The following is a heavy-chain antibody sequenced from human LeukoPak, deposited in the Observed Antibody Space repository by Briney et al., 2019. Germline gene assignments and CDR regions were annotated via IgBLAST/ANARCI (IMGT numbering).Heavy chain of an antibody. Sequence: GASVKVSCKASGYTFTSYYMHWVRQAPGQGLEWMGIINPSGGSTSYAQKFQGRVTMTRDMSTSTVYVELSSLRSEDTAVYYCAGAWGPVDAFDIWGQGTMVTVSS. V-gene: IGHV1-46*01. J-gene: IGHJ3*02. D-gene: IGHD7-27*01. CDR2: INPSGGST. CDR3: AGAWGPVDAFDI. CDR1: GYTFTSYY.